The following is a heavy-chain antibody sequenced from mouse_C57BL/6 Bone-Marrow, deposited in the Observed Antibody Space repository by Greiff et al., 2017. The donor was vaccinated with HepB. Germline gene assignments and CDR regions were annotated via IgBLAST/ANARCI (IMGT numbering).Heavy chain of an antibody. CDR3: ARHDYYGSSYGYYAMDY. V-gene: IGHV5-6*02. J-gene: IGHJ4*01. CDR1: GFTFSSYG. Sequence: DVKLVESGGDLVKPGGSLKLSCAASGFTFSSYGMSWVRQTPDKRLEWVATISSGGSYTYYPDSVKGRFTISRDNAKNTLYLQMSSLKSEDTAMYYCARHDYYGSSYGYYAMDYWGQGTSVTVSS. CDR2: ISSGGSYT. D-gene: IGHD1-1*01.